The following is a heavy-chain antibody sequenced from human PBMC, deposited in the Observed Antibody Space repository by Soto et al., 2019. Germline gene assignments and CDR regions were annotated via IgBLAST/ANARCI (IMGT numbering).Heavy chain of an antibody. J-gene: IGHJ4*02. Sequence: GGSLRLSCAVSGFTFSSFWMHWVRQAPGEGLEWVSRINTGGSSTSYADSVKGRFTISRDNAKNTLYLQMNSLRAEDTAVYYCAISPGIAAAGPYWGQGTLVTVSS. CDR1: GFTFSSFW. D-gene: IGHD6-13*01. CDR3: AISPGIAAAGPY. V-gene: IGHV3-74*01. CDR2: INTGGSST.